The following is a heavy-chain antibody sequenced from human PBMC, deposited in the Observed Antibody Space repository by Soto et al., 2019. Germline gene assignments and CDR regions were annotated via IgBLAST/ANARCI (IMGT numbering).Heavy chain of an antibody. Sequence: QVQLVQSGAEVKKPGSSVKVPCKSSGGTFSSHSINWVRQAPGQGLEWMGGIIPIFGPANFAKKFQGRVTITADESTTTAYMELSSLTSEDTGVYYCATGSFTSTGGRIGYHYNAMDVWGQGTTVTVSS. CDR2: IIPIFGPA. D-gene: IGHD1-1*01. V-gene: IGHV1-69*01. CDR3: ATGSFTSTGGRIGYHYNAMDV. CDR1: GGTFSSHS. J-gene: IGHJ6*02.